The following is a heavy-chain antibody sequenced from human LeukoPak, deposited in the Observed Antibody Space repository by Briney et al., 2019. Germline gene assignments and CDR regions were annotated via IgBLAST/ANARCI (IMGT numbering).Heavy chain of an antibody. V-gene: IGHV3-23*01. J-gene: IGHJ4*02. CDR2: ISGSGSST. CDR1: GFTFSGYA. CDR3: AKAGIRKVTTPGNYFDY. Sequence: GGSLRLSCAASGFTFSGYAINWVRQAPGKGLEWVSGISGSGSSTYYADSVKGRFTISRDNSNNTLSLQMSSLRAEDTAIYYCAKAGIRKVTTPGNYFDYWGQGTLVTVSS. D-gene: IGHD4-17*01.